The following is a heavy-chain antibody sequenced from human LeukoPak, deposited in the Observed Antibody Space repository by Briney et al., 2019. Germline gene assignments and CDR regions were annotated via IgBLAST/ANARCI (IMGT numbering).Heavy chain of an antibody. D-gene: IGHD3-3*01. CDR3: AIYDFWSDGTYYFDY. CDR1: GGSISSSSYY. V-gene: IGHV4-39*01. Sequence: NASETLSLTRTVSGGSISSSSYYWGWIRQPPGKGLEWIGSIYYSGSTYYNPPLKSRVTISVDTSKNQFSLKLSSVTAADTAVYYCAIYDFWSDGTYYFDYWGQGTLVTVSS. CDR2: IYYSGST. J-gene: IGHJ4*02.